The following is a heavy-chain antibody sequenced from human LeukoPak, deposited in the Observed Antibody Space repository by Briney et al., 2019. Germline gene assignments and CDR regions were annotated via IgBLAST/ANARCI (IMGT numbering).Heavy chain of an antibody. V-gene: IGHV3-30-3*01. Sequence: GGSLRLSCAASGFTFSSYAMHWVRQAPGKGLEWVAVISYDGSNKYYADSVKGRFTISRDNSKNTLYLQMNSLRAEDTAVYYCERTSAFDIWGQGTMVTVSS. CDR3: ERTSAFDI. CDR1: GFTFSSYA. J-gene: IGHJ3*02. CDR2: ISYDGSNK.